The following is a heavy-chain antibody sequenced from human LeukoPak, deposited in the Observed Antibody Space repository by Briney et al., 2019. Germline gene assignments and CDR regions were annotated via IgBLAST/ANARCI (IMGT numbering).Heavy chain of an antibody. V-gene: IGHV3-33*01. CDR1: GFTFSSYG. CDR3: ARDTIVVVVAPIGRKSYGMDV. CDR2: IWYDGSNK. Sequence: GRSLRLSCAASGFTFSSYGMHWVRQASGKGLEWVAVIWYDGSNKYYADSVKGRFTISRDNSKNTLYLQMNSLRAEDTAVYYCARDTIVVVVAPIGRKSYGMDVWGQGTTVTVSS. D-gene: IGHD2-15*01. J-gene: IGHJ6*02.